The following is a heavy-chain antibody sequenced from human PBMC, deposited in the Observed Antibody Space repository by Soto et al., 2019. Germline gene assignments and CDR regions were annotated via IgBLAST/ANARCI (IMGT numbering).Heavy chain of an antibody. CDR3: ATGSSDVIIVPGGDP. Sequence: PGGSLRLSCAASGFFFSNYAMSWVRQAPDKGLEWVSGISAGGGRTHYADSVRGRFTISRDNSKNTLYLQMNSLRAEDTAVYYCATGSSDVIIVPGGDPWGQGTLVTVSS. J-gene: IGHJ5*02. CDR1: GFFFSNYA. D-gene: IGHD2-2*01. V-gene: IGHV3-23*01. CDR2: ISAGGGRT.